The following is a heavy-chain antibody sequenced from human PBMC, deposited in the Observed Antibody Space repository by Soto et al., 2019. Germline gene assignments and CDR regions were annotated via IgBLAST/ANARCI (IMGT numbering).Heavy chain of an antibody. CDR2: TYYRSKWNT. Sequence: SQTLSLTWVISGDSVSSNSAAWNCIRQSPSRGLEWLGRTYYRSKWNTDSAVSMKNRITITPDTSKNQFSLKLSSVTAADTAVYYCARDLHVWGQGTTVTVSS. J-gene: IGHJ6*02. CDR1: GDSVSSNSAA. CDR3: ARDLHV. V-gene: IGHV6-1*01.